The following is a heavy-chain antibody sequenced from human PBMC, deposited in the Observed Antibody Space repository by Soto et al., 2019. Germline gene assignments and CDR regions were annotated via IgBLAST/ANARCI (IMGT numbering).Heavy chain of an antibody. CDR3: AREPRYCRGGSCSITGDAFDI. Sequence: GGSLRLSCAASGFIVSDTYMNWVRQAPGKGLEWVSVISNRGDTHYADSVRGRFSLSRDIADNTLHLQMNNLRVEDTAVYYCAREPRYCRGGSCSITGDAFDIWGQGTMVTVSS. D-gene: IGHD2-15*01. CDR1: GFIVSDTY. CDR2: ISNRGDT. J-gene: IGHJ3*02. V-gene: IGHV3-66*01.